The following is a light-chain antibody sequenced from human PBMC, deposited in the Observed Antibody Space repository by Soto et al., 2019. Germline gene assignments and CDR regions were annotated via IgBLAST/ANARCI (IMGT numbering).Light chain of an antibody. Sequence: DIQMTQSPVSLFVSVGDRVAISCRASQGISNFVAWYQRKQGKSPTLLIYAASALESGVPSRFSGSGSGTDFTLTISSLQPEDVATYYCQKYDSAPLAFGQGTKVELK. CDR3: QKYDSAPLA. CDR2: AAS. V-gene: IGKV1-27*01. CDR1: QGISNF. J-gene: IGKJ1*01.